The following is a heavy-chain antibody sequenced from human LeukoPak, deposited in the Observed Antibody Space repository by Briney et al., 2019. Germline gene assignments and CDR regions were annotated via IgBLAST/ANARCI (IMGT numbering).Heavy chain of an antibody. CDR1: GYTFTGYY. J-gene: IGHJ4*02. D-gene: IGHD3-22*01. CDR2: INPNSGGT. V-gene: IGHV1-2*02. CDR3: ARGVPYDSSGYESYYFDY. Sequence: ASVKVSCTASGYTFTGYYMHWVRQAPGQGLEWMGWINPNSGGTNYAQKFQGRVTMTRDTSISTAYMELSRLRSDDTAVYYCARGVPYDSSGYESYYFDYWGQGTLVTVSS.